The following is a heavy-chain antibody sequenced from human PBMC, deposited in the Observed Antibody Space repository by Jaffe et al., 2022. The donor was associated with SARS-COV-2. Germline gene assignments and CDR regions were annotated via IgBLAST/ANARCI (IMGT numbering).Heavy chain of an antibody. CDR1: GFIASEKY. CDR3: AREELGRDGYNHPGDY. CDR2: ISSDGGT. Sequence: EVQLVESGGGLVQPGGTLRLSCAASGFIASEKYMTWVRQAPGKGLEWVSVISSDGGTRYTDSVKGRFTISRDNSKNTVYLQMNSLRTEDTAVYYCAREELGRDGYNHPGDYWGQGTVVTVSS. J-gene: IGHJ4*02. V-gene: IGHV3-66*02. D-gene: IGHD2-21*01.